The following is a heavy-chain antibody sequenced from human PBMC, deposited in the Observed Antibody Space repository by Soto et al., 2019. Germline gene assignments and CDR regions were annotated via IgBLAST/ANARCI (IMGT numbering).Heavy chain of an antibody. J-gene: IGHJ4*02. V-gene: IGHV2-5*02. D-gene: IGHD5-12*01. CDR3: AHIDPEIVTVGGHGGFDY. CDR2: IYWDDDK. CDR1: GFSLTSGVG. Sequence: QITLKESGPTLVRPPQTLTLTCTFSGFSLTSGVGVGWIRQPPGKALEWLALIYWDDDKRYSPSLKNRLTITKDTAKNQVVLIMTNVGPVDTATYFCAHIDPEIVTVGGHGGFDYWGQGTLVTVSS.